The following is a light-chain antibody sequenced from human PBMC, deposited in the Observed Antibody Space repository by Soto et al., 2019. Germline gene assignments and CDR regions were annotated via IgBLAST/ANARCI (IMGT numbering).Light chain of an antibody. V-gene: IGKV3-15*01. CDR1: QSVSSN. CDR3: QQYNKWPGT. Sequence: EIVMTQSPATLSVSPGERATLSCRASQSVSSNLAWYQQKPGQAPRLLIYGACTRDTGIPARFSGSGSGTEFTLTISSLQSEDFAVYYYQQYNKWPGTFGQATKVEIK. CDR2: GAC. J-gene: IGKJ1*01.